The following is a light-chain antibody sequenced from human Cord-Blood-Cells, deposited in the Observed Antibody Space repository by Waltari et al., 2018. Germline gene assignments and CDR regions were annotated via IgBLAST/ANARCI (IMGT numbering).Light chain of an antibody. CDR3: QQYNSYWP. Sequence: DIQMTQSPSTLSASVGDRVPITCRASPSISSWLAWYQQKPGKAPKLLIYDASSLESGVPSRFSGRGSGTEFTLTISSLQPDDFATYYCQQYNSYWPFGHGTNVEIK. V-gene: IGKV1-5*01. CDR2: DAS. J-gene: IGKJ1*01. CDR1: PSISSW.